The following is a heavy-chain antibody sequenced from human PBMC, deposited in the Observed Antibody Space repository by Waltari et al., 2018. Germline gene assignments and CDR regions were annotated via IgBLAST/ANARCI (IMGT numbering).Heavy chain of an antibody. V-gene: IGHV4-38-2*01. CDR2: IYHSGST. CDR3: ARHRESSGWRKYAFDI. Sequence: QVQLQESGPGLVKPSETLSLTCAVSGYSISSGYYWGWIRQPPGKGLEWIGSIYHSGSTYDNPYLKSGVTISVGTSKNQFSLKLSSVTAADTAVYYCARHRESSGWRKYAFDIWGQGTMVTVSS. J-gene: IGHJ3*02. CDR1: GYSISSGYY. D-gene: IGHD6-19*01.